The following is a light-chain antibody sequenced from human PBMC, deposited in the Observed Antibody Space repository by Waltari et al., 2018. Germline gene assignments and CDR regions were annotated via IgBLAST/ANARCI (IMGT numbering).Light chain of an antibody. J-gene: IGLJ1*01. CDR1: ISNLGSYH. V-gene: IGLV1-47*01. CDR3: ASWDESHYV. Sequence: QSVLTQPPSASGTPGQRVAIPCSGSISNLGSYHLYWYQQLPGTAPKLLIYKNNQRPSGVPDRFSASKYGTSASLAIDGLRSEDEAVYYCASWDESHYVFGSGTKVTVL. CDR2: KNN.